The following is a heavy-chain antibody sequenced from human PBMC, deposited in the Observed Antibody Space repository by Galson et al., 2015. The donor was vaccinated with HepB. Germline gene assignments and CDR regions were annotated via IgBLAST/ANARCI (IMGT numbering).Heavy chain of an antibody. CDR1: GFTFSSYG. CDR2: IRYDGSNK. D-gene: IGHD6-6*01. Sequence: SLRLSCAASGFTFSSYGMHWVRQAPGKGLEWVAVIRYDGSNKYYADSVKGRFTISRDNSKNTLYLQMNSLRAEDTAVYYCARDDAYSSYRYYYYYGMDVWGQGTTVTVSS. J-gene: IGHJ6*02. CDR3: ARDDAYSSYRYYYYYGMDV. V-gene: IGHV3-33*01.